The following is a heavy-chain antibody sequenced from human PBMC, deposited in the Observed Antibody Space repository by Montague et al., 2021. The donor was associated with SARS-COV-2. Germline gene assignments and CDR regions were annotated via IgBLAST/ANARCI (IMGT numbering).Heavy chain of an antibody. CDR2: MYSSGTT. V-gene: IGHV4-39*01. CDR3: ARSTSGWFIY. D-gene: IGHD6-19*01. J-gene: IGHJ4*02. CDR1: GGSISSTSFF. Sequence: SDTLSLTCSVSGGSISSTSFFWAWIRQPPGKGLEWVGSMYSSGTTYYNPSLKSRATISGDTSRNQFSVRLSSVTAADTAVYYCARSTSGWFIYWGQGTLVTVSS.